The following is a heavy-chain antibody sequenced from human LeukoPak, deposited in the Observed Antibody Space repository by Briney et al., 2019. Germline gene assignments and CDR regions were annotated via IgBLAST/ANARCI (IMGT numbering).Heavy chain of an antibody. V-gene: IGHV4-34*01. Sequence: SETLSLTCAVYGGSFSGYYWSWIRQPPGKGLEWIGEINHSGSTNYNPSLKSRVTMSIDTSKNQFSLKLSSVTAADTAIYYCARTLRPPNLNWYFDYWGQGILVTVSS. J-gene: IGHJ4*02. CDR3: ARTLRPPNLNWYFDY. CDR1: GGSFSGYY. CDR2: INHSGST. D-gene: IGHD1-1*01.